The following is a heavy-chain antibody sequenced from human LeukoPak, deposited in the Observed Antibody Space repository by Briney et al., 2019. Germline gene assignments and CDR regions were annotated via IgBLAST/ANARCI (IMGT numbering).Heavy chain of an antibody. CDR1: GFTFSSYA. Sequence: GGSLRLSCAASGFTFSSYAMSWVRQAPGKGLAWVSTISGGSGSTYCADSVRGRFTISRDNSKNTLYLQMNSLRDEDTAVYYCAKHRFESGGYHSTDWGQGTLVTVSS. J-gene: IGHJ4*02. D-gene: IGHD3-22*01. V-gene: IGHV3-23*01. CDR3: AKHRFESGGYHSTD. CDR2: ISGGSGST.